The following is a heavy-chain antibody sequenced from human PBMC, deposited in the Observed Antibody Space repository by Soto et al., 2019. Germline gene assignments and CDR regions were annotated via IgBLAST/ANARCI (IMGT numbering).Heavy chain of an antibody. D-gene: IGHD2-15*01. J-gene: IGHJ5*02. CDR2: IDPSDSYT. CDR3: ATRRGGGRALRFDP. Sequence: GESLKISCKGSGYSFTSYWINWVRQIPGRGLEWMGGIDPSDSYTNYSPSFQGHVIISADKSISTAYLQWSSLRASDTAMYYCATRRGGGRALRFDPWGQGTLVTVSS. V-gene: IGHV5-10-1*01. CDR1: GYSFTSYW.